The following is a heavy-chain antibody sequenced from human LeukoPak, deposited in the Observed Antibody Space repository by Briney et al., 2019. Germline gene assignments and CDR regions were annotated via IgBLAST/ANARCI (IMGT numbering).Heavy chain of an antibody. J-gene: IGHJ5*02. CDR1: GGTFSSYA. D-gene: IGHD4-17*01. Sequence: SVKVSCTASGGTFSSYAISWVRQAPGQGLEWMGGIIPIFGTANYAQKFQGRVTITADESTSTAYMELSSLRSEDTAVYYCASLSDYGDYEHWFDPWGQGTLVTVSS. CDR3: ASLSDYGDYEHWFDP. V-gene: IGHV1-69*13. CDR2: IIPIFGTA.